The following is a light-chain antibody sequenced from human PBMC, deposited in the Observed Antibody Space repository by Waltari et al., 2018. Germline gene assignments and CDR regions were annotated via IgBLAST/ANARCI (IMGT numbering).Light chain of an antibody. Sequence: QSALTQPASVSGSPGQSIPIPCTGSSSDVGAYNFASWHHQHPVNAPKLMIYDVRDRPSAVSNRFSGSNSGNTAPLTISGLQAEDEADDYCSSDTRIGTVVFGGGTKVTVL. V-gene: IGLV2-14*03. CDR1: SSDVGAYNF. J-gene: IGLJ2*01. CDR3: SSDTRIGTVV. CDR2: DVR.